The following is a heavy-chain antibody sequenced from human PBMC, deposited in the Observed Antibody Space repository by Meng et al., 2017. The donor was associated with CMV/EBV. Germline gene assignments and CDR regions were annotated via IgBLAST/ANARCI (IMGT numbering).Heavy chain of an antibody. CDR1: GGSVSSGSYC. J-gene: IGHJ4*02. CDR3: ARVVLGTGGFDY. Sequence: TVSGGSVSSGSYCWSWIRQPPGKGLEWIGYIYYSGSTNYDPSLKSRVTISVDTSKNQFSLQLSSVTAADTAVYYCARVVLGTGGFDYWGQGTLVTVSS. D-gene: IGHD7-27*01. CDR2: IYYSGST. V-gene: IGHV4-61*01.